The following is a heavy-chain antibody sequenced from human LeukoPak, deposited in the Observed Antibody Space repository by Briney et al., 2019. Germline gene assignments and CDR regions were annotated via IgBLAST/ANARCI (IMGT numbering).Heavy chain of an antibody. CDR1: GFTFSSYE. D-gene: IGHD1-1*01. CDR3: VRYGRRANDQPFDV. V-gene: IGHV3-48*03. Sequence: GGSLRLSCAASGFTFSSYEMNWVRQAPGKGLEWVSYISSSGSTIYYADSVKGRFTISRDNAKNSLYLQMNSLRAEDTAVYYCVRYGRRANDQPFDVWGQGTMVTVSS. CDR2: ISSSGSTI. J-gene: IGHJ3*01.